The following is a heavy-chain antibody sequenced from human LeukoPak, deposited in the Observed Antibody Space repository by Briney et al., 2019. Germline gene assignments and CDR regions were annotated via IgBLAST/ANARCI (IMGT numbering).Heavy chain of an antibody. CDR2: ISSDRNSK. V-gene: IGHV3-30-3*01. D-gene: IGHD3-22*01. Sequence: PGGSLRLSWVASGFNLRTYVMHWVRRAPGEGLEWVAGISSDRNSKHYAASVKDRFTISRDTSKDTLYLQINTLGPEDTAIFYCAREGGSSGRCGYFDYWGQGTLVTVSS. J-gene: IGHJ4*02. CDR1: GFNLRTYV. CDR3: AREGGSSGRCGYFDY.